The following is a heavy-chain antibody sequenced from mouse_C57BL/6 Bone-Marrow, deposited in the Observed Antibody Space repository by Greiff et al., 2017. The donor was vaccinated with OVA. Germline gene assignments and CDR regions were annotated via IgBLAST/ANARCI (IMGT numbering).Heavy chain of an antibody. Sequence: VQLVESGAELVRPGASVTLSCKASGYKFTDYEMHWVKQTPVHGLEWIGAIDPETGGTAYNQKFKGKAILTADKSSSTAYMELRSLTSEDSAVYYCTTYDYDDWYFDVWGTGTTVTVSS. D-gene: IGHD2-4*01. CDR2: IDPETGGT. CDR1: GYKFTDYE. J-gene: IGHJ1*03. V-gene: IGHV1-15*01. CDR3: TTYDYDDWYFDV.